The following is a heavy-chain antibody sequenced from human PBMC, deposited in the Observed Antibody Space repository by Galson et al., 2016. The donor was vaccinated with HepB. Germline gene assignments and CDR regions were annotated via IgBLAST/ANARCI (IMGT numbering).Heavy chain of an antibody. CDR2: IRSKDNSYAT. Sequence: SLRLSCAASGFTFSGSAMHWVLQAPGKGLEWIARIRSKDNSYATTYSASVKGRFTISRDDSKNTAYLQMNSLKTEDTAVYYCTGPRDEGYWGQGTLVTVSS. V-gene: IGHV3-73*01. CDR1: GFTFSGSA. CDR3: TGPRDEGY. J-gene: IGHJ4*02.